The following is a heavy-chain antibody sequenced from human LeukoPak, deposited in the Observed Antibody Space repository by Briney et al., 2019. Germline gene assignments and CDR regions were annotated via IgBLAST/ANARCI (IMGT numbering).Heavy chain of an antibody. CDR3: ATILDCSSTSCYEPLVDY. J-gene: IGHJ4*02. D-gene: IGHD2-2*01. CDR1: GGTFSSYA. V-gene: IGHV1-69*17. Sequence: EASVKVSCKASGGTFSSYAISWVRQAPGQGLEWMGGIIPIFGIANYAQKFQGRVTITADKSTSTAYMELSSLRSEDTAVYYCATILDCSSTSCYEPLVDYWGQGTLVTVSS. CDR2: IIPIFGIA.